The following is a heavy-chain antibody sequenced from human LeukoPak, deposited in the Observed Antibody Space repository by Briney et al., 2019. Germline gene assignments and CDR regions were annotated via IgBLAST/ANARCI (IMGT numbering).Heavy chain of an antibody. CDR2: IYYSGST. Sequence: SETLSLTCSVSGGSISSSSDYWGWIRQPPGKGLEWIGSIYYSGSTYYNPSLKSRVTISVDTSKNQFSLKLSSVTAADTAVYYCARLYNNWFDPWGQGTLVTVSS. CDR3: ARLYNNWFDP. J-gene: IGHJ5*02. V-gene: IGHV4-39*07. D-gene: IGHD2-2*02. CDR1: GGSISSSSDY.